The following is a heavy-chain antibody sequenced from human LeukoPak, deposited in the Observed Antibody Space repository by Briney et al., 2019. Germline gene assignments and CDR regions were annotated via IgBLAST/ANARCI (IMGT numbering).Heavy chain of an antibody. CDR3: TRDGFSGAAFDY. V-gene: IGHV1-2*02. Sequence: ASVKVSCKASRYTLTGYFIHWVRQAPGQGLEWMGWIHPNNGGTKYAQKFQGRVTMTRDTSINTDYMELSRLRSDDTALYYCTRDGFSGAAFDYWGQGTLVTVSS. CDR1: RYTLTGYF. CDR2: IHPNNGGT. J-gene: IGHJ4*02. D-gene: IGHD7-27*01.